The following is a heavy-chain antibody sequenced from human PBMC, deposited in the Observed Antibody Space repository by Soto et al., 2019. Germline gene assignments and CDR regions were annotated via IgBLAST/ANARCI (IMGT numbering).Heavy chain of an antibody. CDR2: TSAYNDNT. D-gene: IGHD1-1*01. Sequence: QVQLVQSGAEMQKPGASVKVSCKASGYTFTSYGFTWVRQAPGQGPERMGWTSAYNDNTNYAQKLQGRVTMTTDTSTTTAYMELRSLRCDDPAVYYCARCGPGESDYYYIDFWGKGTTVNVSS. V-gene: IGHV1-18*01. CDR3: ARCGPGESDYYYIDF. J-gene: IGHJ6*03. CDR1: GYTFTSYG.